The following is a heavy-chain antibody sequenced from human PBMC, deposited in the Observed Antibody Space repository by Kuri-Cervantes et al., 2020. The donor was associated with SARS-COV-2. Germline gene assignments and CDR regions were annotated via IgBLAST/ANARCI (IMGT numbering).Heavy chain of an antibody. CDR2: IRSRANGGTT. Sequence: GESLKISCTASGFTFGDYAMSWVRQALGKGLEWVGFIRSRANGGTTEYAASVKGRFTISRDDSKSIAYLQMNSLRAEDTAVYYCARDVGGAVPAAIDYWGQGTLVTVSS. CDR3: ARDVGGAVPAAIDY. V-gene: IGHV3-49*04. J-gene: IGHJ4*02. CDR1: GFTFGDYA. D-gene: IGHD2-2*02.